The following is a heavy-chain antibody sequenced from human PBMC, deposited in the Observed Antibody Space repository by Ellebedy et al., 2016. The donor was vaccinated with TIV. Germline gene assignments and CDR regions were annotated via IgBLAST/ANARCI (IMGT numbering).Heavy chain of an antibody. Sequence: GESLKISCAASGFTFSSYWMHWVRQAPGKGLVWLSRISGDGSRANYADSVKGRFTISRDNAKNSLYLQMNSLRAEDTAVYYCAGFSKRVPYYYYGMDVWGQGTTVTVSS. CDR2: ISGDGSRA. D-gene: IGHD4/OR15-4a*01. CDR1: GFTFSSYW. V-gene: IGHV3-74*01. J-gene: IGHJ6*02. CDR3: AGFSKRVPYYYYGMDV.